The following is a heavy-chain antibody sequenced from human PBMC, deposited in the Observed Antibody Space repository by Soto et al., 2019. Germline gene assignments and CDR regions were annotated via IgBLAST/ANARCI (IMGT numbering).Heavy chain of an antibody. J-gene: IGHJ6*02. Sequence: SVKVSCKASGGTFSSYTISWVRQAPGQGLEWMGGIIPIFGTANYAQKFQGRVTITADESTSTAYMELSSLRSEDTAVYYCATRRSAIAEAGTYYYYYYGMDVWGQ. CDR1: GGTFSSYT. V-gene: IGHV1-69*13. CDR2: IIPIFGTA. CDR3: ATRRSAIAEAGTYYYYYYGMDV. D-gene: IGHD6-19*01.